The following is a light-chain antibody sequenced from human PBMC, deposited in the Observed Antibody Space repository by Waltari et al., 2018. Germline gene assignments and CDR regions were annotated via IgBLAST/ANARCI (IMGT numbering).Light chain of an antibody. Sequence: QSVLTQHASVSGSPGQSITISCTGTSSDVGNSNVFSWYLQDPGKVPKLLIYEDTMRPSGVSNRFSGSKSVNTAFLTVAGLRTEDEGDYYCCSYSRSGTFLFGTGTRVTVL. CDR1: SSDVGNSNV. CDR2: EDT. V-gene: IGLV2-23*01. CDR3: CSYSRSGTFL. J-gene: IGLJ1*01.